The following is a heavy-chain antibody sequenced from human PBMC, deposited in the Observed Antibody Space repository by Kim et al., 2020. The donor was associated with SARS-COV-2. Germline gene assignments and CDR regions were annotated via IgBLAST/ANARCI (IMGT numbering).Heavy chain of an antibody. D-gene: IGHD2-2*01. CDR1: GFTFSTYS. V-gene: IGHV3-48*02. CDR3: AREGYCSSTSCYSVPVDY. Sequence: GGSLRLSCAASGFTFSTYSMNWVRQAPGKGLEWVSYISSSSTIYYADSVKGRFTISRDNAKNSLYLQMNSLRDEDTAVYYCAREGYCSSTSCYSVPVDYWGQGTLVTVSS. CDR2: ISSSSTI. J-gene: IGHJ4*02.